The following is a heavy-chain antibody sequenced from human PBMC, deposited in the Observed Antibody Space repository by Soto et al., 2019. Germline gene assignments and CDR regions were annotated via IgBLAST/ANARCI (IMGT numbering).Heavy chain of an antibody. Sequence: GSLRLSCAASGFTFSNAWMRWVRQAPGKGLEWVGRIKSKTDGGTTDYAAPVKGRFTTSRDDSKNTLYLQMNSLKTEDTAVYYCTTDRYYDSSGYLIPFYWGQGTLVTVSS. CDR2: IKSKTDGGTT. V-gene: IGHV3-15*01. J-gene: IGHJ4*02. D-gene: IGHD3-22*01. CDR1: GFTFSNAW. CDR3: TTDRYYDSSGYLIPFY.